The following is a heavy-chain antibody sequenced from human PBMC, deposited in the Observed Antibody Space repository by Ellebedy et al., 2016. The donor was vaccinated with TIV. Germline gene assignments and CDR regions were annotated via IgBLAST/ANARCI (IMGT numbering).Heavy chain of an antibody. J-gene: IGHJ4*02. CDR3: ARAVKEKVLDY. Sequence: SETLSLTCAVYGGSFSGYYWSWIRQPPGKGLEWIGEINHSGSTNYNPSLKSRVTISVDTSKNQFSLKLSSVTAADTAVYYCARAVKEKVLDYWGQGTLVTVSS. V-gene: IGHV4-34*01. CDR2: INHSGST. CDR1: GGSFSGYY. D-gene: IGHD4-17*01.